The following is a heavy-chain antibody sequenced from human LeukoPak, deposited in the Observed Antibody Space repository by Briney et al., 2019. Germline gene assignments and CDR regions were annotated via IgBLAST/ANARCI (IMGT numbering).Heavy chain of an antibody. Sequence: ASVKVSCKASGYSFTNYDINWVRQATGQGLEWMGWMNPNSGNTGYAQKFQGRVTMTRNTSISTAYMELRSLRSEDTAVYFCARGFRGDNFDYWGQGTLVTVSS. D-gene: IGHD7-27*01. CDR3: ARGFRGDNFDY. CDR2: MNPNSGNT. V-gene: IGHV1-8*02. CDR1: GYSFTNYD. J-gene: IGHJ4*02.